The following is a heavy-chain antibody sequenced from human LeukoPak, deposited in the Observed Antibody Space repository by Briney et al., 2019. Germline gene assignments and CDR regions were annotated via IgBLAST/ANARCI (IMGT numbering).Heavy chain of an antibody. CDR2: IVVGSGNT. Sequence: ASVKVSCKASGFTFTSSAMQWVRQARGQRLEWIGWIVVGSGNTNYAQKFQERVTITRDMSTSTAYMELSSLRSEDTAVYYCARDLKAERLYYYYYYMDVWGKGTTVTVSS. J-gene: IGHJ6*03. V-gene: IGHV1-58*02. CDR1: GFTFTSSA. CDR3: ARDLKAERLYYYYYYMDV. D-gene: IGHD1-1*01.